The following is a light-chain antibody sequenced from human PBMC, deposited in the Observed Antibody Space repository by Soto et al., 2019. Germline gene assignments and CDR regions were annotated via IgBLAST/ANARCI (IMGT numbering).Light chain of an antibody. J-gene: IGKJ4*01. V-gene: IGKV3-20*01. Sequence: EIVLTQSPGTLSLSPGERATLSCRASQSVSSSYLAWYQQKPGQAPRLLMYGASSRATGIPDRFSGSGSGTDFTLTISRLEPEDFAVSYCQQYGSSPRLTFGGGTKVDIK. CDR3: QQYGSSPRLT. CDR2: GAS. CDR1: QSVSSSY.